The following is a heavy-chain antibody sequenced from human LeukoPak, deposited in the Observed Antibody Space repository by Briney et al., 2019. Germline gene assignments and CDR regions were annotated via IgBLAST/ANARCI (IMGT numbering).Heavy chain of an antibody. V-gene: IGHV3-23*01. CDR3: ASRAVPDFYYLDY. Sequence: QPGGSLRLSCAASGFTFSTSAMTWVRQAPGKGLEWVSGISGSGATDYADSVKGRFTISRDNSKNTLYLQMDSLRAEDTAIYYCASRAVPDFYYLDYWGQGTLVTVSS. D-gene: IGHD2-21*01. CDR2: ISGSGAT. J-gene: IGHJ4*02. CDR1: GFTFSTSA.